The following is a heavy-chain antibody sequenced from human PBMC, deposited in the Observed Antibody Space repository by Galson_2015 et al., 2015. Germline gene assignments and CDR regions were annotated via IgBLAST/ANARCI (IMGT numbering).Heavy chain of an antibody. Sequence: SVKVSCKASGYTFTGYYMHWVRQAPGQGLEWMGWINPNSGGTNYAQKFQGWVTMTRDTSISTAYMELSRLRSDDTAVYYCAEERVGSQGAFDIWGQGTIVTVSS. D-gene: IGHD1-26*01. J-gene: IGHJ3*02. V-gene: IGHV1-2*04. CDR3: AEERVGSQGAFDI. CDR2: INPNSGGT. CDR1: GYTFTGYY.